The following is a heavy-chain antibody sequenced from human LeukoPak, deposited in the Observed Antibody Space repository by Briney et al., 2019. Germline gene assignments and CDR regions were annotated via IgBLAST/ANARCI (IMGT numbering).Heavy chain of an antibody. Sequence: PGGSLRLSCAASGITFSTYWMTWVGQAPGKGLEWVASIKQDGSENYYLDSVKGRFTIFRDNAKNSLYLQMNSLRAEDTAVYYCARDTDCSSTTCEGWFDPWGQGTLVTVSS. CDR2: IKQDGSEN. V-gene: IGHV3-7*05. CDR1: GITFSTYW. J-gene: IGHJ5*02. CDR3: ARDTDCSSTTCEGWFDP. D-gene: IGHD2-2*01.